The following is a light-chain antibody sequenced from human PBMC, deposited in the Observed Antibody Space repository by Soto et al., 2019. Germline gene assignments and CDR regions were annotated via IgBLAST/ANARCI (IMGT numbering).Light chain of an antibody. CDR2: DVS. V-gene: IGLV2-14*01. Sequence: ALTQPASVSGSPGQSITISCTGTSSDVGGYNYVSWYQQEPGKAPKLMICDVSNRPSGVSNRFSGSKSGNTASLTISGLQVEDEADYYCSSYTSGTTFVFGTGTKVTVL. CDR1: SSDVGGYNY. CDR3: SSYTSGTTFV. J-gene: IGLJ1*01.